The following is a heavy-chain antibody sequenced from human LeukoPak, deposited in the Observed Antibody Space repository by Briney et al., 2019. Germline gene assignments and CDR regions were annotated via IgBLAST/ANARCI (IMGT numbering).Heavy chain of an antibody. CDR1: GFTFSKYG. CDR3: ASWAGNTQSDSWSGPFDY. CDR2: ISYDGGEQ. J-gene: IGHJ4*02. D-gene: IGHD3-3*01. V-gene: IGHV3-33*08. Sequence: PGGSLRLSCAASGFTFSKYGMHWVRQAPGKGLEWVGVISYDGGEQHYGASVKGRFSISRDNAKNSLYLQMSSLRVEDTAVYYCASWAGNTQSDSWSGPFDYWGQGTLVTVSS.